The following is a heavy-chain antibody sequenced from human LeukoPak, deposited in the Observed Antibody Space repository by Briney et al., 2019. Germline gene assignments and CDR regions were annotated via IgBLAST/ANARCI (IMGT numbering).Heavy chain of an antibody. J-gene: IGHJ4*02. V-gene: IGHV3-48*04. D-gene: IGHD5-24*01. Sequence: QAGGSLRLSCAASGFTFSSFAMSWVRQAPGKGLEWVSYISRSGSTIYYADSVKGRFTISRDNAKNSLYLQMNSLRAEDTAVYYCARDGYNSHFDYWGQGTLVTVSS. CDR1: GFTFSSFA. CDR3: ARDGYNSHFDY. CDR2: ISRSGSTI.